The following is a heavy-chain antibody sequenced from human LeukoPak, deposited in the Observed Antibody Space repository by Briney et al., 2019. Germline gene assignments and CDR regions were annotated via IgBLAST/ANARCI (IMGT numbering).Heavy chain of an antibody. D-gene: IGHD6-19*01. CDR1: GYTFTSYD. V-gene: IGHV1-8*01. CDR2: MNPNSGNT. J-gene: IGHJ6*04. CDR3: ARDTILSGYSSGWYYYYGMDV. Sequence: ASVKVSCKASGYTFTSYDINWVRQATGQGLEWMGWMNPNSGNTGYAQKFQGRVTMTRNTSISTAYMELSSLRSDDTAVYYCARDTILSGYSSGWYYYYGMDVWGKGTTVTVSS.